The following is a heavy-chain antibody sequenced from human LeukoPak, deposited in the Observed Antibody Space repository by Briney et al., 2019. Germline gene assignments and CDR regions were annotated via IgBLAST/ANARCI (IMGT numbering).Heavy chain of an antibody. J-gene: IGHJ4*02. D-gene: IGHD5-18*01. CDR3: AKVYSYGQYCGDYLDY. CDR2: IIGSGGRT. V-gene: IGHV3-23*01. Sequence: GGSLRLSCAASGLTLSSYAMSWVRQAPGKGLEWVSAIIGSGGRTYYADSVKGRFTISRDNSKNTLYLQMNSLRAEDTAVYYCAKVYSYGQYCGDYLDYRGQGTLVTVSS. CDR1: GLTLSSYA.